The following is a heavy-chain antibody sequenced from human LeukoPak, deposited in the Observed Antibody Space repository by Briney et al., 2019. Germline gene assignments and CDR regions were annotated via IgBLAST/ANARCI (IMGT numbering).Heavy chain of an antibody. D-gene: IGHD4-23*01. CDR2: FYYIGTT. V-gene: IGHV4-61*01. CDR1: GGSVTSGNYY. CDR3: ARANYGGSYWYFDL. Sequence: SETLSLTCTVSGGSVTSGNYYWSWIRQPPEKGLEWIGYFYYIGTTNYHPSLKSRVTISLDTSKNQFSLKLSSVTAAGTAIYYCARANYGGSYWYFDLWGRGTLVSVSS. J-gene: IGHJ2*01.